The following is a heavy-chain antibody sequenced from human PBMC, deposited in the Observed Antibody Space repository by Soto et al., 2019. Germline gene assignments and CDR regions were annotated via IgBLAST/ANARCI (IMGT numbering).Heavy chain of an antibody. CDR2: ISGSGGST. CDR1: GFTFSSYA. Sequence: GSLRLSCAASGFTFSSYAMSWVRQAPGKGLEWVSAISGSGGSTYYADSVKGRFTISRDNSKNTLYLQMNSLRAEDTAVYYCAKDWPAVKDIVVVPAASDYYSGMDVWGQGTTVTVSS. J-gene: IGHJ6*02. D-gene: IGHD2-2*01. V-gene: IGHV3-23*01. CDR3: AKDWPAVKDIVVVPAASDYYSGMDV.